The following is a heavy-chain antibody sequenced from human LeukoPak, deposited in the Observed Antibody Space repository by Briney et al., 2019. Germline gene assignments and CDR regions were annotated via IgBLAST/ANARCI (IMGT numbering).Heavy chain of an antibody. Sequence: ASVKVSCKVSGYTFTGYYLHWVRQAPGQGLEWMGWINPNSGGTYYSQKFQGRVTMTRDTSISTAYMEVSRLRSDDTAVYYCAMSHSLGGSQQLPALDYWGQGTLVTVSS. D-gene: IGHD6-13*01. V-gene: IGHV1-2*02. CDR2: INPNSGGT. CDR3: AMSHSLGGSQQLPALDY. CDR1: GYTFTGYY. J-gene: IGHJ4*02.